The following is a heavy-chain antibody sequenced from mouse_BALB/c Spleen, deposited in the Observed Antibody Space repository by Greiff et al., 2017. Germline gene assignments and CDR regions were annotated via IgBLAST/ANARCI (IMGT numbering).Heavy chain of an antibody. CDR2: INPSNGRT. CDR3: ARVNYYGSSFDD. Sequence: QVQLQQPGAELVKPGASVKLSCKASGYTFTSYWMHWVKQRPGQGLEWIGEINPSNGRTNYNEKFKSKATLTVDKSSSTAYMQLSSLTSEDSAVYYGARVNYYGSSFDDWGQGTTLTVSS. J-gene: IGHJ2*01. D-gene: IGHD1-1*01. V-gene: IGHV1S81*02. CDR1: GYTFTSYW.